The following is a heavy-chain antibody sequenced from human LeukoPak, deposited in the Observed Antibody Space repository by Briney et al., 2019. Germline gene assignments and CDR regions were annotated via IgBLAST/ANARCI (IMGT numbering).Heavy chain of an antibody. V-gene: IGHV3-7*01. CDR2: IKQDGSEK. CDR1: GFTFSSYW. CDR3: ARAKGSYYYGMDV. J-gene: IGHJ6*02. Sequence: GGSLRLSCAASGFTFSSYWMSWVRQAPGKGLEWVANIKQDGSEKYYVDSVKGRLTISRDNAKNSLYLQMNSLRAEDTAVYYCARAKGSYYYGMDVWGQGTTVTVSS.